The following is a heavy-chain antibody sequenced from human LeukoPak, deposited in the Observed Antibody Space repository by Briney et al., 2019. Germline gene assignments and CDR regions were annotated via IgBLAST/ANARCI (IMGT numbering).Heavy chain of an antibody. D-gene: IGHD3-22*01. CDR1: GLTLSSRV. CDR2: ISHVESHDK. J-gene: IGHJ3*02. V-gene: IGHV3-30-3*01. Sequence: GSSLRLSCTASGLTLSSRVMHWVRQAPGEGLEWVALISHVESHDKQYGDSMKGRFTVSRDNSKNTVFLQMDSLRTADSALYFCAAEGDSSGHAGAFDTWGQGTMVTVSS. CDR3: AAEGDSSGHAGAFDT.